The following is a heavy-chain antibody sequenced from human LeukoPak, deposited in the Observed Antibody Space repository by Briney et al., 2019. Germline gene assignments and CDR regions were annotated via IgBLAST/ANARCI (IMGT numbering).Heavy chain of an antibody. V-gene: IGHV3-48*01. Sequence: PGGSLRLSCTASGFTFSSYSMNWVRQAPGKGLEWVSYISSSSSTIYYADSVKGRFTISRDNAKNSLYLQMNSLRAEDTAVYYCTRISSSYIDIWGQGTMVTVSS. D-gene: IGHD6-6*01. CDR2: ISSSSSTI. CDR1: GFTFSSYS. CDR3: TRISSSYIDI. J-gene: IGHJ3*02.